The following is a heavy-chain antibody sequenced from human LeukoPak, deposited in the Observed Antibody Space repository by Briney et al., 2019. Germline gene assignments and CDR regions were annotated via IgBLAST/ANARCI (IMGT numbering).Heavy chain of an antibody. V-gene: IGHV4-30-2*01. J-gene: IGHJ3*02. CDR2: IYQSGST. Sequence: PSQTLSLTCSVSGGFIGSGGYSWSWIRQPPGKGLEWIGYIYQSGSTYYKPSLKSRVTISVDRSKNQFSLRVTSVTAADTAVYYCARGPVGYKSGFLAFDIWGQGTTVTVSS. CDR1: GGFIGSGGYS. CDR3: ARGPVGYKSGFLAFDI. D-gene: IGHD5-18*01.